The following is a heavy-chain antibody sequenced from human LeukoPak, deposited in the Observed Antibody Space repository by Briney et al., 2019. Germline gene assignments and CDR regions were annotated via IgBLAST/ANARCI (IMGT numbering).Heavy chain of an antibody. CDR2: INHSRST. CDR1: GGSISGFY. Sequence: SETLSLTCAVSGGSISGFYWAWIRQAPGKGLEWVGEINHSRSTSYNPSLERRVPISIDPFKKQFTLNLTSLTAADTAVYYCASPQTWLHFRSPFDFCGQGTLVTVSS. V-gene: IGHV4-34*01. J-gene: IGHJ4*02. D-gene: IGHD5-12*01. CDR3: ASPQTWLHFRSPFDF.